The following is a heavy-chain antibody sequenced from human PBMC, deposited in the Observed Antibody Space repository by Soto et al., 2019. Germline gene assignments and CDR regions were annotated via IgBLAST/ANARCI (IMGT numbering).Heavy chain of an antibody. D-gene: IGHD6-19*01. CDR2: ISGSGTTT. V-gene: IGHV3-23*01. Sequence: PGGSLRLSCAASGFIFNNYAMSWVRQAPGRGLEWVSVISGSGTTTYYADSVKGRFTISRDNSKNTLYLQMSSLRGEDTAVYYCAKDQPLQQWPLGPMDVWGQGTTVTVSS. CDR3: AKDQPLQQWPLGPMDV. J-gene: IGHJ6*02. CDR1: GFIFNNYA.